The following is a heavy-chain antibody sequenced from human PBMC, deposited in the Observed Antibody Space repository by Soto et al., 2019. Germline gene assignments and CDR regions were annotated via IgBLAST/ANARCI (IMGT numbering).Heavy chain of an antibody. CDR1: GYTFTGNY. J-gene: IGHJ4*02. D-gene: IGHD3-16*02. Sequence: QVQLVQSGAEVKKPGASVKVSCKASGYTFTGNYMHWVRQAPGQGFEWMGWINVNSGSTKYAQKSQGWVTMTRDTSISTAYMELRRLRSDDTAVYYCARGDKLSLYPQLDYWGQGPLVNVSS. V-gene: IGHV1-2*04. CDR2: INVNSGST. CDR3: ARGDKLSLYPQLDY.